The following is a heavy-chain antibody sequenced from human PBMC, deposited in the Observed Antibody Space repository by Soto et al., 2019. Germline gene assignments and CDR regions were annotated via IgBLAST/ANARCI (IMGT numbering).Heavy chain of an antibody. Sequence: QLQLQESGPGLVKPSETLSLTCTVSGDSISSSSYYWGWIRQPPGKGLEWIGSIYYSGSTYYNPSLKGRVTISVDTSKNQFSLKLSSVTAADTSVYYCARRNDFWSGYYLRAFDIWGQGTMVTVSS. CDR3: ARRNDFWSGYYLRAFDI. CDR1: GDSISSSSYY. V-gene: IGHV4-39*01. CDR2: IYYSGST. J-gene: IGHJ3*02. D-gene: IGHD3-3*01.